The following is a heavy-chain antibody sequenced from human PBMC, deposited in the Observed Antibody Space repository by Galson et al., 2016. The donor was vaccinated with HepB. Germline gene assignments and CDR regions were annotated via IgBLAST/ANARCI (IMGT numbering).Heavy chain of an antibody. J-gene: IGHJ4*02. Sequence: SVKVSCKASGFTFTGYGISWVRQAPGQGLEWLGWIIVYDGKTNYAQNFQGRLTMTTDTSTSTAYLELRRLRYDDTAIYYCARDYGGTWYDYWGQGTQVTVSS. CDR1: GFTFTGYG. CDR2: IIVYDGKT. V-gene: IGHV1-18*01. D-gene: IGHD6-13*01. CDR3: ARDYGGTWYDY.